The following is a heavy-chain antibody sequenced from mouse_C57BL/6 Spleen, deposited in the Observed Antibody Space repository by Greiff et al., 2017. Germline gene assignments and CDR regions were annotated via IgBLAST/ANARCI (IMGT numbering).Heavy chain of an antibody. CDR1: GFSLTSYG. J-gene: IGHJ2*01. CDR2: IWTGGST. CDR3: ASGPAVNYFDY. Sequence: QVQLQQSGPGLVQPSQSLSITCTVSGFSLTSYGVHWVRQSPGKGLEWLGVIWTGGSTDYNAAFISRMSMSKDNSRNQVFFKMYSLQADDTAIYYCASGPAVNYFDYWGQGTTLTVSS. V-gene: IGHV2-2*01.